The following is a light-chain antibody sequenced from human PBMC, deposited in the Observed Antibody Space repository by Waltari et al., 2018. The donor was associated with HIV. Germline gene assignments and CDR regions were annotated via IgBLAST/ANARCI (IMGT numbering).Light chain of an antibody. V-gene: IGLV2-8*01. J-gene: IGLJ3*02. CDR2: EVS. CDR1: SSDVGGYNY. CDR3: SSYAGSNNWV. Sequence: QSALTQPPSASGSPGQSVTISCTGTSSDVGGYNYVSWYKQHPGKAPKLMIYEVSTRPSGVPDRVCGSKSGNTASLTVSGLQAEDEAGYYCSSYAGSNNWVFGGGTKLTVL.